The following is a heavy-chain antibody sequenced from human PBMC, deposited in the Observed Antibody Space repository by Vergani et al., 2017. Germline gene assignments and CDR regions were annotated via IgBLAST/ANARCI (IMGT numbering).Heavy chain of an antibody. D-gene: IGHD1-1*01. CDR2: ISDNGGST. CDR1: GFTFTIYA. CDR3: AKNGGAPDY. J-gene: IGHJ4*02. V-gene: IGHV3-23*01. Sequence: EVQLLESGGGLVQPGGSLRLSCAASGFTFTIYAMTWVRQAPGKGLEWVSGISDNGGSTYYADSVRGRFTISRDNSKNTLYLQMNTLRVEDTAVYYCAKNGGAPDYWGQGALVTVSS.